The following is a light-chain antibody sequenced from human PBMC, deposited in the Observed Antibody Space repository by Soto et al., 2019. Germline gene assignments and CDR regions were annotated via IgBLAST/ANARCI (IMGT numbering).Light chain of an antibody. Sequence: DIVLTQSPDSLAVSLGERATINCKSSQSVLYSSNNKNYLAWYQQKPGQPPKLLIYWASTRESGVPDRFSGSGSGTDFTLTISSLQAADVAVYYCQQYYSTPITFGQGTRLEIK. V-gene: IGKV4-1*01. J-gene: IGKJ5*01. CDR1: QSVLYSSNNKNY. CDR3: QQYYSTPIT. CDR2: WAS.